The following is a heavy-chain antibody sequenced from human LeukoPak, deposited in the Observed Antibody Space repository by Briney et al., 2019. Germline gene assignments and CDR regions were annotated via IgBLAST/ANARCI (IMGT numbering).Heavy chain of an antibody. CDR3: AKRIQYSSSSAYFDY. Sequence: WGSLRLSCAPSGFTFSNYGMNWVRQAPGKELEWVSSISDSAGSTFYADSVKGRFTISRDNSKNTLYLQMNSLRAGDTAIYYCAKRIQYSSSSAYFDYWGQGTLVTVSS. J-gene: IGHJ4*02. CDR1: GFTFSNYG. CDR2: ISDSAGST. D-gene: IGHD6-6*01. V-gene: IGHV3-23*01.